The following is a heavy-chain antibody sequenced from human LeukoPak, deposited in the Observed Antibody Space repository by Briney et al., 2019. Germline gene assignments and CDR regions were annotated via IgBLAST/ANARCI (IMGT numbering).Heavy chain of an antibody. CDR3: ARDSSRYSSSWCLSY. Sequence: GGSLRLSCAASGFSFSSYAMHWVCQAPGKGLEWVAVISYDGSNKYYADSVKGRFTISRDNSKNTLYLQMNSLRAEDTAVYYCARDSSRYSSSWCLSYWGQGTLVTVSS. CDR1: GFSFSSYA. J-gene: IGHJ4*02. D-gene: IGHD6-13*01. CDR2: ISYDGSNK. V-gene: IGHV3-30*04.